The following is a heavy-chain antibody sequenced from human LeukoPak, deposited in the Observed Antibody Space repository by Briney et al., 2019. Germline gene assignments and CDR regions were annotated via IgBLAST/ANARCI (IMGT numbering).Heavy chain of an antibody. Sequence: GGSLRLSCAASGFTFSSYWMNWVRQAPGKGLEWVSAISGSGGSTYYADSVKGRFTISRDNSKNTLYLQMNSLRAEDTAVYYCAKAGWELLYYYYMDVWGKGTTVTISS. V-gene: IGHV3-23*01. CDR3: AKAGWELLYYYYMDV. CDR2: ISGSGGST. CDR1: GFTFSSYW. D-gene: IGHD1-26*01. J-gene: IGHJ6*03.